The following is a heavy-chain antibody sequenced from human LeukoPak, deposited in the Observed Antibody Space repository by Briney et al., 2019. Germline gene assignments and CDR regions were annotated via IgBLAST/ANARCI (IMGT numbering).Heavy chain of an antibody. V-gene: IGHV4-59*12. CDR2: IYYSGST. CDR3: ARDRQNRYGMDV. J-gene: IGHJ6*02. Sequence: SETLSLTCTVSGGSISSYYWSWIRQPPGKGLEWIGYIYYSGSTNYNPSLKSRVTTSVDTSKNQFSLKLSSVTAADTAVYYCARDRQNRYGMDVWGQGTTVTVSS. CDR1: GGSISSYY.